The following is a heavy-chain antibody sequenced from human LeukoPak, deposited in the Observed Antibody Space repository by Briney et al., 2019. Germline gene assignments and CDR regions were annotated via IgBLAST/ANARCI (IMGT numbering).Heavy chain of an antibody. Sequence: GASVKVSCKASGYTFTSYGISWVRQAPGQGLEWMGWISAYNGNTNYAQKFQGRVTMTRDMSTSTVYMELSSLRSEDTAVYYCASRSSGRPFDIWGQGTMVTVSS. CDR3: ASRSSGRPFDI. D-gene: IGHD3-10*01. CDR1: GYTFTSYG. CDR2: ISAYNGNT. J-gene: IGHJ3*02. V-gene: IGHV1-18*01.